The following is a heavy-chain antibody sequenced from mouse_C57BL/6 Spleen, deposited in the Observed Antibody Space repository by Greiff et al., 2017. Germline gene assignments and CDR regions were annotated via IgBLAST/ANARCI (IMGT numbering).Heavy chain of an antibody. D-gene: IGHD1-1*01. CDR3: TSGVTTVVYFDY. Sequence: VQLQQSGAELVRPGASVTLSCKASGYTFTDYEMHWVKQTPVHGLEWIGAIDPETGGTAYNQKFKGKAILTADKSSSTAYMELRSLTSEDSAVYYCTSGVTTVVYFDYWGQGTTLTVSS. CDR1: GYTFTDYE. J-gene: IGHJ2*01. CDR2: IDPETGGT. V-gene: IGHV1-15*01.